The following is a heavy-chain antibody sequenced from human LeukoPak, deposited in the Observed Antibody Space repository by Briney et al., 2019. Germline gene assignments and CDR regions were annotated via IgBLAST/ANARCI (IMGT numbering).Heavy chain of an antibody. J-gene: IGHJ3*02. CDR1: GDSITSSHW. Sequence: SGTLSLTCTVSGDSITSSHWWSWIRQSPGKGLERIGNTYHSDYTNYNPSLKGRATISVDKSKNQLSLKVISVTAADTAMYYCARDSKSTADAFDIWGQGTMVTVSS. V-gene: IGHV4-4*02. CDR3: ARDSKSTADAFDI. CDR2: TYHSDYT. D-gene: IGHD5/OR15-5a*01.